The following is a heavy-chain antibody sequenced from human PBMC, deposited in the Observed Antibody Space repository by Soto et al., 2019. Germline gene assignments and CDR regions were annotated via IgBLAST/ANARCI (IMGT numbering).Heavy chain of an antibody. CDR3: ARQPLSDYYYDSSGHPHFDY. V-gene: IGHV3-48*03. Sequence: QPGGSLRLSCAASGFTFSSYEMNWVRQAPGKGLEWVSYISSSGSTIYYADSVKGRFTISRDNAKNSLYLQMNSLRAEDTAVYYCARQPLSDYYYDSSGHPHFDYWGQGTLVTISS. CDR2: ISSSGSTI. J-gene: IGHJ4*02. D-gene: IGHD3-22*01. CDR1: GFTFSSYE.